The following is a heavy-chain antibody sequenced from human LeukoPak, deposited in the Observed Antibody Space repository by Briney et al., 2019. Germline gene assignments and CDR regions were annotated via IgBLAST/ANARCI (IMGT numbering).Heavy chain of an antibody. CDR1: GYTFTSYD. CDR3: ATVVGYYDSSGYLDC. CDR2: ISAYNGNT. D-gene: IGHD3-22*01. V-gene: IGHV1-18*01. Sequence: ASVKVSCKASGYTFTSYDINWVRQAPGQGLEWMGWISAYNGNTNYAQKLQGRVTMTTDTSTSTAYMELRSLRSDDTAVYHCATVVGYYDSSGYLDCWGQGTLVTVSS. J-gene: IGHJ4*02.